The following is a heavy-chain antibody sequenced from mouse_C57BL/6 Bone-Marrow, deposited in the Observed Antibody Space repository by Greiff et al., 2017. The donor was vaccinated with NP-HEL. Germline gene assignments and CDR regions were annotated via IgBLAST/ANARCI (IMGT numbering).Heavy chain of an antibody. CDR3: ARNYYGSSLYAMDY. Sequence: EVQLQQSGPELVKPGASVKISCKASGYTFTDYYMNWVKQSHGKGLEWIGDINPNNGGTSYNQKFKGKATLTVDKSSSTAYMELRSLTSEDSAVYYCARNYYGSSLYAMDYWGQGTSVTVSS. V-gene: IGHV1-26*01. CDR1: GYTFTDYY. J-gene: IGHJ4*01. CDR2: INPNNGGT. D-gene: IGHD1-1*01.